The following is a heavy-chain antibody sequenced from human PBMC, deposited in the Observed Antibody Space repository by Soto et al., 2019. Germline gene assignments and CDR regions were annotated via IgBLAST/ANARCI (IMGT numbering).Heavy chain of an antibody. D-gene: IGHD2-2*02. V-gene: IGHV1-69*13. CDR1: GGTFSSYA. CDR3: ASVYPRPNYYYYGMDV. CDR2: IIPIFGTA. J-gene: IGHJ6*02. Sequence: ASVKVSCKASGGTFSSYAISWVRQAPGQGLEWMGGIIPIFGTANYAQKFQGRVTITADESTSTAYMELSSLRSEDTAVYYCASVYPRPNYYYYGMDVWGQGTTVTVSS.